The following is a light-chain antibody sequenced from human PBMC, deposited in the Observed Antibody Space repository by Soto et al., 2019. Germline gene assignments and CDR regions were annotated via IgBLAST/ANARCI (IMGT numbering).Light chain of an antibody. CDR2: GAS. Sequence: DIQMTQSPSSLSASVGDRVTITCRASQPITKFLNWFQHKPGEAPKRLIYGASILQDGVPSRFSGSGSGTDYTLTISGLQTEDFATYFCQQSYSVPLTFGRGTKVEI. CDR1: QPITKF. CDR3: QQSYSVPLT. J-gene: IGKJ4*01. V-gene: IGKV1-39*01.